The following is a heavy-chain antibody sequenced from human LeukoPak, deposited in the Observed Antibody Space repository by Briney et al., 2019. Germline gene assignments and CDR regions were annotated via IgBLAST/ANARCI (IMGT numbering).Heavy chain of an antibody. CDR3: TTDYYDSSGYHSLDY. CDR1: GFTFSNAW. CDR2: IKSKTDGGTT. V-gene: IGHV3-15*01. Sequence: GGSLRLSCAASGFTFSNAWMSWVRQAPGKGLEWVGRIKSKTDGGTTDYAAPVKGRFTISRDDSKNTLYLQMNSLKTEDTAVYYCTTDYYDSSGYHSLDYWGQGTQVTVSS. D-gene: IGHD3-22*01. J-gene: IGHJ4*02.